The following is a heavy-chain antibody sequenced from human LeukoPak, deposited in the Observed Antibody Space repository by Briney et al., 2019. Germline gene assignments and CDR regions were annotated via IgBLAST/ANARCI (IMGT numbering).Heavy chain of an antibody. CDR3: ARDSVWGQSSSWYHGLDY. Sequence: SVKVSCKASGGTFSSYAISWVRQAPGQGLEWMGGIIPIFGTANYAQKFQGGVTITADKSTSTAYMELSSLRSEDTAVYYCARDSVWGQSSSWYHGLDYWGQGTLVTVSS. J-gene: IGHJ4*02. CDR1: GGTFSSYA. D-gene: IGHD6-13*01. CDR2: IIPIFGTA. V-gene: IGHV1-69*06.